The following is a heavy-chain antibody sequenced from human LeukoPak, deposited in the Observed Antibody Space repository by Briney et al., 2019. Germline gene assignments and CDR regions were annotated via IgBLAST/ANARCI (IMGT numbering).Heavy chain of an antibody. CDR3: ARVPTDTFDI. V-gene: IGHV3-21*01. CDR1: GFTFSSYD. Sequence: GGSLRLSCAASGFTFSSYDMTWVRQAPGRGLEWVSSISSSSSYIYYADSVKGRFTISRDNAKNSLYLQMNSLRAEDTAVYYCARVPTDTFDIWGQGTMVTVSS. CDR2: ISSSSSYI. J-gene: IGHJ3*02.